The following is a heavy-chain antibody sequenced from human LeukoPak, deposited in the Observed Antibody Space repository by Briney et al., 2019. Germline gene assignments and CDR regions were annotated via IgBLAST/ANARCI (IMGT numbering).Heavy chain of an antibody. D-gene: IGHD3-16*01. CDR2: MNRDGSEK. Sequence: GGSLRLSCAASGFTFSHYWMSWVRQAPGKGLEWVANMNRDGSEKNYVDSMKGRITISRDNAKNSLYLQMNSLGVEDTAVYYCARDGGIIRFGGQDVWGQGTTVTV. CDR1: GFTFSHYW. CDR3: ARDGGIIRFGGQDV. V-gene: IGHV3-7*01. J-gene: IGHJ6*02.